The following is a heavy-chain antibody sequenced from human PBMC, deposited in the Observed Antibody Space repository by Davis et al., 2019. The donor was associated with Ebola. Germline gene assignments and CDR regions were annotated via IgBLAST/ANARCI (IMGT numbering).Heavy chain of an antibody. CDR2: ISSSSSTI. J-gene: IGHJ6*03. CDR1: GFTFSSYS. Sequence: GESLKISCAASGFTFSSYSMNWVRQAPGKGLEWVSYISSSSSTIYYADSVKGRFTISRDNAKNSLYLQMNSLRDDDTAVYYCARVYSYGLGNYMDVWGKGTTVTVSS. D-gene: IGHD5-18*01. CDR3: ARVYSYGLGNYMDV. V-gene: IGHV3-48*02.